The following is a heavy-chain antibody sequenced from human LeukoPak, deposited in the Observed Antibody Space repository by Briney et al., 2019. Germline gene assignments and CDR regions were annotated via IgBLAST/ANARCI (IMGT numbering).Heavy chain of an antibody. CDR3: ARGSSWAYYYYYMDV. CDR2: IYFSGGT. CDR1: GDSISSSNCY. V-gene: IGHV4-39*07. J-gene: IGHJ6*03. Sequence: SETLSLTCTVSGDSISSSNCYWGWIRQPPGKGLEWIGSIYFSGGTYYNPSLKSRVTISVDTSKNQFSLKLSSVTAADTAVYYCARGSSWAYYYYYMDVWGKGTTVTVSS. D-gene: IGHD6-13*01.